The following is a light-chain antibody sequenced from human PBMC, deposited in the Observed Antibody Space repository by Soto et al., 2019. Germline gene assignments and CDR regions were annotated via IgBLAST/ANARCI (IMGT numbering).Light chain of an antibody. CDR1: RSDVGSYNL. V-gene: IGLV2-23*02. CDR3: CSYAGSSTWV. J-gene: IGLJ3*02. CDR2: EVS. Sequence: QSALTQPASVSGSPGQSITISCTGTRSDVGSYNLVSWYQQHPGKAPKLMIYEVSKRPSGVSNRFSGSKSGNTASLTISGLQAEDEADYYCCSYAGSSTWVFGGGTELTVL.